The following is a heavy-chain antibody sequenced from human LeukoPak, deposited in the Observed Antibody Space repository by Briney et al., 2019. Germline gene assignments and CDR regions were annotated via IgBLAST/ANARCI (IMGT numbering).Heavy chain of an antibody. CDR3: ARQKCTSTSCLTKNAFDI. Sequence: SETLSLTCTVSGSISSYYWSWIRQPPGKGLEWIGYIYTSGSTNYNPSLKSRVTISVDTSKNQFSLDLSSVTAAETAVYYCARQKCTSTSCLTKNAFDIWGQGTMVTVSS. J-gene: IGHJ3*02. CDR2: IYTSGST. D-gene: IGHD2-2*01. V-gene: IGHV4-4*09. CDR1: GSISSYY.